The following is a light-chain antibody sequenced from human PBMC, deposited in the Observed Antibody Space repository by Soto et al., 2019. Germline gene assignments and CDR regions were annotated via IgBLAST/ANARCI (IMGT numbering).Light chain of an antibody. CDR3: QSYDRGARV. CDR2: EDN. J-gene: IGLJ3*02. Sequence: NFMLIQPHSVSESPGKTVTISCTRSGGSIASNYVQWYQQCPGSSPTIVIYEDNQRPSGVPDRFSGSIDTSSNSASLTISGLITDDEADYYCQSYDRGARVFGGGTKLTVL. V-gene: IGLV6-57*01. CDR1: GGSIASNY.